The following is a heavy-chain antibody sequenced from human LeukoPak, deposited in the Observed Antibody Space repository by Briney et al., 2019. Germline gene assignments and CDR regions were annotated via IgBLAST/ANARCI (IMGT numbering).Heavy chain of an antibody. D-gene: IGHD4-17*01. V-gene: IGHV3-30-3*01. CDR1: GFTFSSYA. J-gene: IGHJ6*02. Sequence: GGSLRLSCAASGFTFSSYAMHWVRQAPGKGLEWVAVISYDGSNKYYADSVKGRFTISRDNSKNTLYLQMNSLRAEDTAVYYCARGSDYGDYFYYGMDVWGQGTTVTVSS. CDR2: ISYDGSNK. CDR3: ARGSDYGDYFYYGMDV.